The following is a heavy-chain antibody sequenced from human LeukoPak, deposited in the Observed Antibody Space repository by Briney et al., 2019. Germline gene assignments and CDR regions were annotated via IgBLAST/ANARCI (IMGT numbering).Heavy chain of an antibody. D-gene: IGHD2-2*01. Sequence: GGSLRLSCAGSGFTFSSAWMTWVRQAPGKGLEWVGLIKSKIDGGTRDYPAPVKGRFTISRDDSKNTVYLQMDSLKTEDTAVYYCTTIAYCRSTSCYGFDNWGQGTLVTVSP. CDR2: IKSKIDGGTR. V-gene: IGHV3-15*01. CDR3: TTIAYCRSTSCYGFDN. J-gene: IGHJ4*02. CDR1: GFTFSSAW.